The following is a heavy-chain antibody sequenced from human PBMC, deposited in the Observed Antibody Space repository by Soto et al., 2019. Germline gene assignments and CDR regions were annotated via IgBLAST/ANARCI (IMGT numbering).Heavy chain of an antibody. D-gene: IGHD2-2*01. CDR1: GGSFSGYY. J-gene: IGHJ4*02. CDR2: INHSGST. Sequence: SETLSLTCAVYGGSFSGYYWIWIRQPPGKGLEWIGEINHSGSTNYNPSLKSRATISVDTSKNQFSLKLSSVTAADTAMYYCARGGGYCSSETCLKYYFDYWGQGALVTVSS. V-gene: IGHV4-34*01. CDR3: ARGGGYCSSETCLKYYFDY.